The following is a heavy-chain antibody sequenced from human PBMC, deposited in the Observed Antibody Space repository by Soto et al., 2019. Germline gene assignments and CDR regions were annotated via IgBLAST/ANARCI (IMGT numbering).Heavy chain of an antibody. Sequence: QVQLQESGPGLVKPSETLSLTCTVSGGSISSYYWSWIRQPPGKGLEWIGYIYYSGRTNYYPSLKGRLSIPVTPPKNNFPLNLSFVPAAATAVYYCARDFKGEGKHPQWAQGMLVPSSS. D-gene: IGHD2-21*01. CDR1: GGSISSYY. V-gene: IGHV4-59*01. CDR2: IYYSGRT. J-gene: IGHJ4*02. CDR3: ARDFKGEGKHPQ.